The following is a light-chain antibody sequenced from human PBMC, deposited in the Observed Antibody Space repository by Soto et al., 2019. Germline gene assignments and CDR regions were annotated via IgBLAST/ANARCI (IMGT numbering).Light chain of an antibody. Sequence: EIVLTQSPGTLSLSPGERATLSCRASQSVSSSSLAWYQQKRGQAPRLLIHDASSRATGIPDRFSGSGSGTDFTLTISRLEPEDFAVYYCQQYGGSPRTFRQGTKVEVK. CDR3: QQYGGSPRT. J-gene: IGKJ1*01. CDR1: QSVSSSS. CDR2: DAS. V-gene: IGKV3-20*01.